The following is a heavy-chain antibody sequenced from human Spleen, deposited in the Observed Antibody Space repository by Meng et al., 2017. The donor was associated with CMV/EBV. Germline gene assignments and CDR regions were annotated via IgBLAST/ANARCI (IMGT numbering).Heavy chain of an antibody. V-gene: IGHV3-7*01. J-gene: IGHJ4*02. D-gene: IGHD2-2*01. CDR3: ARAGAAATSLDY. CDR2: IKQDGSEK. CDR1: GFTFSSSW. Sequence: GESLKISCAASGFTFSSSWMSWVRQAPGKGLEWVANIKQDGSEKYYVGSVKGRFTISRDNAKNSLYLQMNGLRAEDTAVYYCARAGAAATSLDYWGQGTPVTVSS.